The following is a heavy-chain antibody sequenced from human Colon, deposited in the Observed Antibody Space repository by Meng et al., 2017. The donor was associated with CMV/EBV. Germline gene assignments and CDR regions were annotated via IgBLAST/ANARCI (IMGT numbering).Heavy chain of an antibody. V-gene: IGHV1-2*02. J-gene: IGHJ5*02. CDR1: YIFTDFY. D-gene: IGHD2-2*01. CDR3: ARIKCGTTSCSQGLDP. Sequence: YIFTDFYLHWVRQVPGQGLEWMGWINPNGGGTDYAETFRGRVTLTRDTSINTAYLEVRRLTSDDTAVYYCARIKCGTTSCSQGLDPWGQGTLVTVSS. CDR2: INPNGGGT.